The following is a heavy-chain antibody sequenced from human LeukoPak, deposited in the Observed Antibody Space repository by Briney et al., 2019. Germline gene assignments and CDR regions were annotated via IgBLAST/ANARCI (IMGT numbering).Heavy chain of an antibody. D-gene: IGHD1-26*01. Sequence: SQTLSLTCTVSGGSISSYYWSWIRQPPGKGLEWIGYIYYSGSTNYNPSLKSRVTISVDTSKNQFSLKLSSVTAADTAVYYCARSSGSYYAKFDYWGQGTLVTVSS. CDR3: ARSSGSYYAKFDY. CDR2: IYYSGST. V-gene: IGHV4-59*01. J-gene: IGHJ4*02. CDR1: GGSISSYY.